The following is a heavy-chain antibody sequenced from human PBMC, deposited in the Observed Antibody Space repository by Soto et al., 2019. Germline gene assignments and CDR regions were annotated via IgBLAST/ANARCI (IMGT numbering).Heavy chain of an antibody. CDR2: ISSNGGST. CDR1: GFTFSSYA. V-gene: IGHV3-64D*06. D-gene: IGHD6-13*01. J-gene: IGHJ4*02. Sequence: PGGSLRLSCSASGFTFSSYAMHWVRQAPGKGLEYVSAISSNGGSTYYADSVKGRFTISRDNSKNTLYLQMSSLRAEDTAVYYCVKDRIAAAGLFNYYFDYWGQGTLVTVSS. CDR3: VKDRIAAAGLFNYYFDY.